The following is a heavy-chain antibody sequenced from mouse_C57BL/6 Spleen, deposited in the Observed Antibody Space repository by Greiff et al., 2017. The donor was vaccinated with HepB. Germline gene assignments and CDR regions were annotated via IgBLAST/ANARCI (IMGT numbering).Heavy chain of an antibody. J-gene: IGHJ3*01. D-gene: IGHD2-2*01. CDR3: ARWGGYDPFAY. V-gene: IGHV1-64*01. Sequence: QVQLQQPGAELVKPGASVKLSCKASGYTFTSYWMHWVKQRPGQGLEWIGMIHPNSGSTNFNEKFKSKATLTVDKSSSTAYMQLSSLTSEDSAVYYCARWGGYDPFAYWGQGTLVTVSA. CDR2: IHPNSGST. CDR1: GYTFTSYW.